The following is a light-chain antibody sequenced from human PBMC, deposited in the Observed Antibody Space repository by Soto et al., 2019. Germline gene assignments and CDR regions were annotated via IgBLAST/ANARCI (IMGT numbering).Light chain of an antibody. Sequence: EIVLTQSPATLSLSPAERGTLSCRASQSVSSNLAWYQQKPGQAPRLLIYGASTRATGIPARFSGSGSGTEFTLTINSLQSEDFAVYYCQQYNNWWTFGQGTKVDIK. CDR3: QQYNNWWT. CDR1: QSVSSN. CDR2: GAS. V-gene: IGKV3-15*01. J-gene: IGKJ1*01.